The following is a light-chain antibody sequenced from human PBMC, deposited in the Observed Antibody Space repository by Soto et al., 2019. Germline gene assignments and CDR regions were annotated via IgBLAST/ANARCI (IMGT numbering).Light chain of an antibody. Sequence: DIQMTQSPSSLSASVGDRVTITCRASQSISYFLNWYQQKSGTAPKLLIYAASSLQSGVPLRFSGSESGPDFTLTITNLQPEDCATYYCQQTYSVPFTFGPGTKVDV. V-gene: IGKV1-39*01. J-gene: IGKJ3*01. CDR1: QSISYF. CDR3: QQTYSVPFT. CDR2: AAS.